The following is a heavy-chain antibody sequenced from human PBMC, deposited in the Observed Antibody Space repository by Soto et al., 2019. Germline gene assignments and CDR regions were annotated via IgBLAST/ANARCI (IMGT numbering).Heavy chain of an antibody. D-gene: IGHD3-16*01. Sequence: ASVKVSCKASGYTFTSYYMHWVRQAPGQGLEWMGIINPSGGSTSYAQKFQGRVTMTRDTSTSTVYMELSSLRSEDTAVYYCAREREFGLRSAPYYYYGMDVWGQGTTVTVSS. J-gene: IGHJ6*02. CDR1: GYTFTSYY. CDR3: AREREFGLRSAPYYYYGMDV. V-gene: IGHV1-46*01. CDR2: INPSGGST.